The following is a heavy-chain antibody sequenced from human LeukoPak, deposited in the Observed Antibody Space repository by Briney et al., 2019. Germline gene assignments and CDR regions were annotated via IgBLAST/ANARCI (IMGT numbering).Heavy chain of an antibody. CDR3: ARVGSGWYGYYYYYGMDV. CDR2: MNPNSGNT. D-gene: IGHD6-19*01. Sequence: ASVKVSCKASGYTFTSYDINWVRQATGQGLEWMGWMNPNSGNTGYAQKFQCRVTMTRNTSISTAYMELSSLRSEDTAVYYCARVGSGWYGYYYYYGMDVWGQGTTVTVSS. V-gene: IGHV1-8*01. J-gene: IGHJ6*02. CDR1: GYTFTSYD.